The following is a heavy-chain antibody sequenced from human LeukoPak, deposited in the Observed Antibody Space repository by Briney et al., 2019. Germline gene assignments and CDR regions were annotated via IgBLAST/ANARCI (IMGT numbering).Heavy chain of an antibody. CDR2: IYTSGTT. Sequence: HSETLSLTCTVSGGSVSSGSYYWSWIRQPAGQGLEWIGRIYTSGTTNYNPSLKSRVTMSVDTSKNQFSLKLSSMTAADTAVYYCATSEGYWGQGTLVTVSS. J-gene: IGHJ4*02. CDR3: ATSEGY. CDR1: GGSVSSGSYY. D-gene: IGHD1-14*01. V-gene: IGHV4-61*02.